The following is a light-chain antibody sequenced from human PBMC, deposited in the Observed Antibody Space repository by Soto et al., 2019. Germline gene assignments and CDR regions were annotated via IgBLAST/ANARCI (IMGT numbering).Light chain of an antibody. CDR2: GAS. V-gene: IGKV3-15*01. Sequence: EIVMTQSPATLSVSPGERATLSCRASQSVSSNLAWYQQQPGQAPRLLIYGASTRATGIPARFIGIRSATEFTLTISSLQSEDFALYYCLQYNNWPPTFGQGTRLEIK. CDR1: QSVSSN. CDR3: LQYNNWPPT. J-gene: IGKJ5*01.